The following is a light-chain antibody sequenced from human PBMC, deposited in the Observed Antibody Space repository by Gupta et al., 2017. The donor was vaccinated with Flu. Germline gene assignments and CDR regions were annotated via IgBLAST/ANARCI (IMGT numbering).Light chain of an antibody. CDR3: QSYDSSTQNDV. V-gene: IGLV6-57*01. J-gene: IGLJ1*01. CDR1: SGSIASNY. Sequence: NFMLTQPHSVSESPGKPVPISCTRSSGSIASNYVQWYQQRPGSSATTVIDEDNQRPSGVPDRLSGAIDSSTNSASLTISGLKNEDEADYYCQSYDSSTQNDVFGTGTKVTVL. CDR2: EDN.